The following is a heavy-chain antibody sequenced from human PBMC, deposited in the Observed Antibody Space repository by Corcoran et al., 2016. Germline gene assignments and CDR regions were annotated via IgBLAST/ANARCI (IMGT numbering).Heavy chain of an antibody. CDR1: GFTTSDYW. V-gene: IGHV3-74*01. D-gene: IGHD2-21*02. CDR3: TRDAAGRDTRLPFDP. J-gene: IGHJ5*02. CDR2: INRDGTTT. Sequence: EVRLVESGGGSVQRGGSLRLSCAASGFTTSDYWMHWVRQAPGEGLEWVSCINRDGTTTFYADSVKGRFTISRDGARNTLYLQMNTLRVEDTAVYYCTRDAAGRDTRLPFDPWGQGTLVSVSS.